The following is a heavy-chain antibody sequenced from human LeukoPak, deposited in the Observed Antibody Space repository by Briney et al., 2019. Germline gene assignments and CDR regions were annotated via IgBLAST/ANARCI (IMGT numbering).Heavy chain of an antibody. CDR2: IYYSGST. J-gene: IGHJ6*03. CDR1: GGSISSSNW. CDR3: AREVNHYYMDV. Sequence: SGTLSLTCAVSGGSISSSNWWSWVRQPPGKGLEWIGSIYYSGSTYYNPSLKSRVTISVDTSKNQFSLKLSSVTAADTAVYYCAREVNHYYMDVWGKGTTVTVSS. V-gene: IGHV4-4*02.